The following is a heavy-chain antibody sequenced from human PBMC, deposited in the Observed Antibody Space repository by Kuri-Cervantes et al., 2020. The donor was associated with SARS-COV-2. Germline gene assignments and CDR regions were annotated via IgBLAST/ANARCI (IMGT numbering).Heavy chain of an antibody. J-gene: IGHJ3*02. V-gene: IGHV4-30-4*01. CDR2: IYYSGST. Sequence: SETLSFTCTVSGGSISNGDYYWSWIRKPPGKGLEWIGYIYYSGSTYSNPSLKSRVTISVDTSKNQFSLKLSSVTAADTAVYYCARDPYYDHVWGSYRLGGAFDIWGQGTMVTVSS. CDR1: GGSISNGDYY. D-gene: IGHD3-16*02. CDR3: ARDPYYDHVWGSYRLGGAFDI.